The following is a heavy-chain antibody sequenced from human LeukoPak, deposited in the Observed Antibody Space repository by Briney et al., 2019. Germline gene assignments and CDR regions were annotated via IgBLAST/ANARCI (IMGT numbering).Heavy chain of an antibody. Sequence: SETLSLTCTVSGGSISSYYWGWIRQPPGKGLEWIGTIYYSGTTYFSPSLKSRVTISVDTSENQFSLRLSSVTAADTAIYYCATTYCSGDTCYLDSWGQGTLVTVSS. J-gene: IGHJ4*02. CDR1: GGSISSYY. CDR2: IYYSGTT. CDR3: ATTYCSGDTCYLDS. D-gene: IGHD2-15*01. V-gene: IGHV4-39*01.